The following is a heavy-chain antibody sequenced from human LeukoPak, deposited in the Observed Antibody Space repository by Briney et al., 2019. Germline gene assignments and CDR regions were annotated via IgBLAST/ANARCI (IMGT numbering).Heavy chain of an antibody. J-gene: IGHJ6*02. CDR2: IYHSGST. V-gene: IGHV4-4*02. D-gene: IGHD3-3*01. CDR3: ARDYPSNYDFWSGYHSGGMDV. Sequence: ASETLSLTCAVSGGSISSSNWWSWVRQPPGTGLEWIGEIYHSGSTNYNPSLKSRVTISVDTSKNQFSLKLSSVTAADTAVYYCARDYPSNYDFWSGYHSGGMDVWGQGTTVTVSS. CDR1: GGSISSSNW.